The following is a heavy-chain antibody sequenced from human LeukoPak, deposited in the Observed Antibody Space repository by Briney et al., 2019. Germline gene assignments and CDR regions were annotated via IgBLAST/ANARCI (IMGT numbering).Heavy chain of an antibody. D-gene: IGHD3/OR15-3a*01. CDR2: ISAYNGNT. J-gene: IGHJ4*02. CDR3: ATLDRPSGLDYFDY. CDR1: CYTFTSYG. V-gene: IGHV1-18*01. Sequence: ASVKVSCKASCYTFTSYGISWVRQAPGQGLEWMGWISAYNGNTNYAQKLQGRVTMTEDTSTDTAYMELRSLRSEDTAVYYCATLDRPSGLDYFDYWGQGTLVTVSS.